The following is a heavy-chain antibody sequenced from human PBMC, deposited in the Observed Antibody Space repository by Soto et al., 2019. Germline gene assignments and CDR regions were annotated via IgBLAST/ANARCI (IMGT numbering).Heavy chain of an antibody. Sequence: QVQLVESGGGVVQPGRSLRLSCAASGFTFSSYGMHWVRQAPGKGLEWVAVIWYDGSNKYYADSVKGRFTISRDNSKNTLYLQINSLRAEDTAVYYCARDNYGDYVKGQDYWGQGTLVTVSS. CDR1: GFTFSSYG. J-gene: IGHJ4*02. CDR2: IWYDGSNK. V-gene: IGHV3-33*01. D-gene: IGHD4-17*01. CDR3: ARDNYGDYVKGQDY.